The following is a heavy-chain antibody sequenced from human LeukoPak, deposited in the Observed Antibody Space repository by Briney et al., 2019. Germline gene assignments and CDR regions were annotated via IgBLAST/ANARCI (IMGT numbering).Heavy chain of an antibody. D-gene: IGHD3-22*01. CDR1: GFTFSSYA. CDR2: ISGSGGST. J-gene: IGHJ4*02. CDR3: AKAILFRTFYYDSGGYRGSHFDY. Sequence: PGGSLRLSCAASGFTFSSYAMSWLRQAPGKGLEWVSAISGSGGSTYYADSVKGRFTISRDNCKNTLYLQMNSLRAEDTAVYYCAKAILFRTFYYDSGGYRGSHFDYWGQGTLVTVSS. V-gene: IGHV3-23*01.